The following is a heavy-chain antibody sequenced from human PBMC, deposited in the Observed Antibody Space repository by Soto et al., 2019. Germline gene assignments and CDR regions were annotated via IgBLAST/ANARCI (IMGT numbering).Heavy chain of an antibody. V-gene: IGHV1-69*01. CDR3: ARGPAYCGGDCFLVGMDV. CDR2: IIPIFGTA. Sequence: QVQLVQSGAEVQKPGSSVKVSCKASGGTFSSYAISWVRQAPGQGLEWMGGIIPIFGTANYAQKFQGRVTITADESTSTAYMELSSLRSEDTAVYYCARGPAYCGGDCFLVGMDVWGQGTTVTVSS. CDR1: GGTFSSYA. J-gene: IGHJ6*02. D-gene: IGHD2-21*02.